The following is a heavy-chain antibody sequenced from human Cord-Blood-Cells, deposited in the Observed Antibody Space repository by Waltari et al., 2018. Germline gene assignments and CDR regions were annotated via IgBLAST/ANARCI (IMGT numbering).Heavy chain of an antibody. Sequence: QLQLQESGSGLVKPSQTLSLTCAVSGGSISSGGYSWSWIRQPPGKGLEWIGYIYHSGSTYYNPSLKSRVTISVDRSKNQFSLKLSSVTAADTAVYYCARVYNGEGVDYWGQGTLVTVSS. J-gene: IGHJ4*02. CDR2: IYHSGST. CDR1: GGSISSGGYS. V-gene: IGHV4-30-2*01. D-gene: IGHD5-12*01. CDR3: ARVYNGEGVDY.